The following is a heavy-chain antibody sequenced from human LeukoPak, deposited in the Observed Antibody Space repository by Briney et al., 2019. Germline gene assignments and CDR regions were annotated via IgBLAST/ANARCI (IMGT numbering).Heavy chain of an antibody. D-gene: IGHD6-6*01. V-gene: IGHV4-34*01. CDR2: INHSGST. CDR3: ARVKRRMGSSSGDYSDY. J-gene: IGHJ4*02. CDR1: GGSFSGYY. Sequence: PSETLSLTCAVHGGSFSGYYWSWIRQPPGKGLEWIGEINHSGSTNYNPSLKSRVTISVDTSKNQFSLKLTSVTAADTAVYYCARVKRRMGSSSGDYSDYWGQGALVTVSS.